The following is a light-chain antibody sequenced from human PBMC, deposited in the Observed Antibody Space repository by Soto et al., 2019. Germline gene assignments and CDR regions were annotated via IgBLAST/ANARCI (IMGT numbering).Light chain of an antibody. CDR1: RGIGST. CDR3: QHYVTWPLA. Sequence: EVVMTQSPATLSVSPGERATLSCRASRGIGSTLAWYQQKPGQTPRLLLYDTSTRATGVPGRFIGSRSGTEFNLTITSLQSEDFAIYYCQHYVTWPLAFGGGTRVENK. V-gene: IGKV3-15*01. CDR2: DTS. J-gene: IGKJ4*01.